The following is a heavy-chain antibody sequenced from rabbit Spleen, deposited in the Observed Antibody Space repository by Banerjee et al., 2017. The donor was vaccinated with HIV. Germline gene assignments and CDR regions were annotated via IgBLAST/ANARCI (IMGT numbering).Heavy chain of an antibody. D-gene: IGHD6-1*01. CDR3: ARGDDSASLPYGYALHL. CDR1: GFSFSSSYY. Sequence: QSLEESGGDLVQPEGSLTLTCTASGFSFSSSYYMCWVRQAPGKGLEWIGCIYSGSSGRTYYASWAKGRFTISKTSSTTVTLQLNSLTAADTATYFCARGDDSASLPYGYALHLWGPGTLVTVS. CDR2: IYSGSSGRT. V-gene: IGHV1S40*01. J-gene: IGHJ4*01.